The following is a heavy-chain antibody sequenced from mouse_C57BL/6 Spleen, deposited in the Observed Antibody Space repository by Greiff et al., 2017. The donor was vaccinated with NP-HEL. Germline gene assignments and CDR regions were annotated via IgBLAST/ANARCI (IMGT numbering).Heavy chain of an antibody. D-gene: IGHD1-1*01. CDR1: GYTFTSYW. Sequence: VQLQQPGAELVKPGASVKLSCKASGYTFTSYWMHWVKQRPGQGLEWIGMIHPNSGSTNYNEKFKSKATLTVDKSSSTAYMQLSSLTSEDSAVYYCARTTEVDYWHLDGWGTGTTVTVSS. J-gene: IGHJ1*03. CDR3: ARTTEVDYWHLDG. V-gene: IGHV1-64*01. CDR2: IHPNSGST.